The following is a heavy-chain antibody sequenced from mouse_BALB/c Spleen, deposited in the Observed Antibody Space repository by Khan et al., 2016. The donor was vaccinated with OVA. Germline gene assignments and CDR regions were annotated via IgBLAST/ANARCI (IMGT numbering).Heavy chain of an antibody. CDR2: IYPNNGGT. J-gene: IGHJ3*01. D-gene: IGHD1-2*01. CDR3: ARSGYVSFAY. CDR1: GYTFTDYN. Sequence: VQLQQSGPELVKPGASVKISCKASGYTFTDYNMDWVKQSLGKSLEWIGYIYPNNGGTGYNQKFKTKATLTVDNSSSTAYMELRSLTSEDSAVYYCARSGYVSFAYWGQGTLVTVSA. V-gene: IGHV1S29*02.